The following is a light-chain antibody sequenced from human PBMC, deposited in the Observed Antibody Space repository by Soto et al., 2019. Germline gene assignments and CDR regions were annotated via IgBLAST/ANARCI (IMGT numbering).Light chain of an antibody. J-gene: IGLJ2*01. V-gene: IGLV2-14*01. CDR2: DVN. CDR1: SSDIGGYDY. CDR3: TSYASGSSHVV. Sequence: QSVLTQPASVSGSPGQSITLSCTGTSSDIGGYDYVSWYQRHPGKAPKLIIYDVNNRPSGVSNRFSGSKSGNTASLTISGLQGEDEADYYCTSYASGSSHVVFGGGTKLTVL.